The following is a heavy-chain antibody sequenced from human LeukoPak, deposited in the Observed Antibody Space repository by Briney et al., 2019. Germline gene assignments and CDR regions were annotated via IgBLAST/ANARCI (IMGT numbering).Heavy chain of an antibody. D-gene: IGHD3-10*01. CDR3: ARDRGERVAYFDY. Sequence: GGSLRLSCAASGFTFSSYAMSWVRQAPGKGLEWVSVIYSGGSTYYADSVKGRFTISRHNSKNTLYLQMNSLRAEDTAVYYCARDRGERVAYFDYWGQGTLVTVSS. J-gene: IGHJ4*02. CDR2: IYSGGST. V-gene: IGHV3-53*04. CDR1: GFTFSSYA.